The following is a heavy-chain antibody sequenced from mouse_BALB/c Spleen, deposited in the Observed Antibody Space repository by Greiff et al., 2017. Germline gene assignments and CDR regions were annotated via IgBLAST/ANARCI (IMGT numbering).Heavy chain of an antibody. V-gene: IGHV3-1*02. CDR2: IHYSGST. CDR1: GYSFTSGYS. CDR3: ARNWDYAMDY. Sequence: EVQLVESGPDLVQPSQSLSLTCTVTGYSFTSGYSWRWIRQYPGNRLGWVGYIHYSGSTNYNPSLKSRISINRDTSKNQFFLQLNSVTTEDTATYYCARNWDYAMDYWGQGTSVTVSA. D-gene: IGHD4-1*01. J-gene: IGHJ4*01.